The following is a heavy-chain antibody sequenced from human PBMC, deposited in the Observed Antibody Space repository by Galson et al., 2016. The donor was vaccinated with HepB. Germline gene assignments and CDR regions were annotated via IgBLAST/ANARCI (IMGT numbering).Heavy chain of an antibody. CDR3: ARYSAY. CDR2: ISSSSTTI. CDR1: GFTFSIYS. Sequence: SLRLSCAASGFTFSIYSMNWVRQAPGEGLERVSYISSSSTTIFYADSVKGRFTISRDNAETSLYLQMNNLRVEDTGVYYCARYSAYWGQGTLVTVSS. D-gene: IGHD2-21*01. J-gene: IGHJ4*02. V-gene: IGHV3-48*01.